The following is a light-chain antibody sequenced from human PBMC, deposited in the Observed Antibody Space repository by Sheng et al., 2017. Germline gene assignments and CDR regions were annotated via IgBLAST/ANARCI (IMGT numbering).Light chain of an antibody. CDR1: QSVSSN. Sequence: EIVMTQSPATLSVSPGERATLFCRASQSVSSNLAWYQQKPGQAPRLLIYGASTRATGIPARFSGSGSGTDFTLTISSLQSEDFAIYYCQQYYYFYTFGQGTNL. CDR2: GAS. J-gene: IGKJ2*01. CDR3: QQYYYFYT. V-gene: IGKV3D-15*01.